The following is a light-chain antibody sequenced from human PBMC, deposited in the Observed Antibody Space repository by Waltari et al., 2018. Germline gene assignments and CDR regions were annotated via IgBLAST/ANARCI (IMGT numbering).Light chain of an antibody. V-gene: IGLV2-23*01. J-gene: IGLJ3*02. CDR3: CSYAGAV. CDR2: EGS. Sequence: QSALTQPASVSGSPGQPITIPCTGTSRGVGSYNLVCWYQQHPGKAPKHMIYEGSKRPSGVSNRFSGSKSGNTASLTISGLQAEDEADYYCCSYAGAVFGGGTKLTIL. CDR1: SRGVGSYNL.